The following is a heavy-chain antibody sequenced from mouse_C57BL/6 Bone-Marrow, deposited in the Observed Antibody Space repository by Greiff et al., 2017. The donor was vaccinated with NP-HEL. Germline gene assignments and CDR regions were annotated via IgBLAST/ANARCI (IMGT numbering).Heavy chain of an antibody. D-gene: IGHD2-4*01. CDR3: AKCLMITTRGYYAMDY. J-gene: IGHJ4*01. CDR1: GYTFTSYW. CDR2: IYPGNSDT. V-gene: IGHV1-5*01. Sequence: EVQLQQSGTVLARPGASVKMSCKTSGYTFTSYWMHWVKQRPGQGLEWIGAIYPGNSDTSYNQKFKGKAKLTAVTSSSTAYMELSSLTNEDSSVYSCAKCLMITTRGYYAMDYWGQGTSVTVSS.